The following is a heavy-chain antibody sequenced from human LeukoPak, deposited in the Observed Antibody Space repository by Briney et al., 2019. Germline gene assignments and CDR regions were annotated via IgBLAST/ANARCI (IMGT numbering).Heavy chain of an antibody. V-gene: IGHV4-38-2*02. D-gene: IGHD2-2*01. CDR1: GYSISSGYY. CDR2: IYHSGST. J-gene: IGHJ4*02. Sequence: SETLSLTCTVSGYSISSGYYWGWIRQPPGKGLEWIGSIYHSGSTYYNPSLKSRVTISVDNSKNQFSLKLSSVTTADTAVYYCAREYCSSTSCYPPDYWGQGTLVTVSS. CDR3: AREYCSSTSCYPPDY.